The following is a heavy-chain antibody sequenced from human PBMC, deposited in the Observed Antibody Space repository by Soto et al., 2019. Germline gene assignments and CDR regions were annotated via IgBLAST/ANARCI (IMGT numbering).Heavy chain of an antibody. CDR1: GFIFSNYA. CDR2: IYAGGGTT. J-gene: IGHJ4*02. Sequence: EVELLESGGALVQSGGSLRLSCAASGFIFSNYAMFWVRQAPGKGLDWVSTIYAGGGTTHYAESVKGRFTISRDNSNNRLYLQLNNLRAEDTAVYFCAKDLIRGDGYVDFDHWGQGTLVTVSS. D-gene: IGHD3-10*01. V-gene: IGHV3-23*01. CDR3: AKDLIRGDGYVDFDH.